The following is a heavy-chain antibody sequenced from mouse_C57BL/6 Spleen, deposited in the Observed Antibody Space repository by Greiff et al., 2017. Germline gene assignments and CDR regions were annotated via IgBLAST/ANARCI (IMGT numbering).Heavy chain of an antibody. CDR1: GYTFTDYY. D-gene: IGHD2-4*01. J-gene: IGHJ4*01. V-gene: IGHV1-26*01. CDR3: ARSDYDYYYYAMDH. CDR2: INPNNGGT. Sequence: VQLQQSGPELVKPGASVKISCKASGYTFTDYYMNWVKQSHGKSLEWIGDINPNNGGTSYNQKFKGKATLTVDKSSSTAYMELRSLTSEDSAVYYCARSDYDYYYYAMDHWGQGTSVTVSS.